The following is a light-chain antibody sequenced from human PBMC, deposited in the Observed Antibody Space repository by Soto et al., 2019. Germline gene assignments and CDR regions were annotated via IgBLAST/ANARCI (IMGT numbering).Light chain of an antibody. CDR2: DAS. V-gene: IGKV3-11*01. J-gene: IGKJ4*01. CDR1: QSVSYH. CDR3: QQRSNWPALT. Sequence: EVELTQFPANLSLSPGESATLSCRASQSVSYHLAWYQQKPGQAPRLLIFDASSRAPGIPARFRGSGSGTDFTLTISSLEPEDFAIYYCQQRSNWPALTFGGGTKVEI.